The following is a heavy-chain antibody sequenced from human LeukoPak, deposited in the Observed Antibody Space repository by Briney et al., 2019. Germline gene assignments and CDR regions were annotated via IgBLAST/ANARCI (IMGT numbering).Heavy chain of an antibody. CDR2: IYYSGST. CDR1: GGSISSGGYY. J-gene: IGHJ4*02. CDR3: AAQNSGYYPILNY. V-gene: IGHV4-31*03. D-gene: IGHD3-22*01. Sequence: PSETLSLTCTVSGGSISSGGYYWSWIRQHPGKGLEWTGYIYYSGSTYYNPSLKSRVTISVDTSKNQFSLKLSSVTAADTAVYYCAAQNSGYYPILNYWGQGTLVTVSS.